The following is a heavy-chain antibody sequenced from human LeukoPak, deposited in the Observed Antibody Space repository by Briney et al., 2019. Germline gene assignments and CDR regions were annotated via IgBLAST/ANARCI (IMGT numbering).Heavy chain of an antibody. CDR1: GGSFSNYY. J-gene: IGHJ4*02. V-gene: IGHV4-59*01. CDR2: IYYSGST. Sequence: PSETLSLTCAVSGGSFSNYYGIWIRQPPGKGLEWIEYIYYSGSTKYNSALKGRVTISVDTSKNQFSLFLSSVTAADTAVYYCARGPPDSQWLVWYYFDYWGQGTLVTVSS. CDR3: ARGPPDSQWLVWYYFDY. D-gene: IGHD6-19*01.